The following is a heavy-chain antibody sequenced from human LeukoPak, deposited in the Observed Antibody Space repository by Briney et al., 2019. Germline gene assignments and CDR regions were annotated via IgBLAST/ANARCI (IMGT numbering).Heavy chain of an antibody. CDR3: ARDGDIVVVPAAMVSYYYYGMDV. D-gene: IGHD2-2*01. J-gene: IGHJ6*02. CDR2: INSNSGGT. CDR1: GYTFTGYY. V-gene: IGHV1-2*02. Sequence: ASVKVSCKASGYTFTGYYMHWVRQAPGQGLEWMGWINSNSGGTKYAQQFQGRVTMTRDTSFSTVYMELSRLVSDDTAVYYCARDGDIVVVPAAMVSYYYYGMDVWGQGTTVTVSS.